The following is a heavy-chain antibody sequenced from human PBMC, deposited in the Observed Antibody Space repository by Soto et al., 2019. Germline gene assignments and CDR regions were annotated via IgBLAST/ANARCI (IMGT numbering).Heavy chain of an antibody. V-gene: IGHV4-30-4*01. J-gene: IGHJ1*01. CDR3: ASRYLY. D-gene: IGHD3-16*02. Sequence: KTSETLSLTCTASGDSISNGDYYWSWIRQPPGRGLEWIGYIDSSGSTYYNPSLKSRLTMSVDMSKDQFSLRLTSVTAADTAVYYCASRYLYWGQGLLVTVSS. CDR1: GDSISNGDYY. CDR2: IDSSGST.